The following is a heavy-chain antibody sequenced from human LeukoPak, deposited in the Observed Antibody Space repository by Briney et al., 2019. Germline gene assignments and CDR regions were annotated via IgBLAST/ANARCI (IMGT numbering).Heavy chain of an antibody. CDR1: GCTIRKYQ. D-gene: IGHD3-22*01. CDR2: IYSSGST. J-gene: IGHJ4*02. CDR3: AGAPYYYDRSGDYISDY. V-gene: IGHV4-59*01. Sequence: SGAVPDTCMCCGCTIRKYQWSWMRQPPGKGLEGMGHIYSSGSTNYNPTLKSRANISVDTSKNQFSLKLSSVTAADAAEYYCAGAPYYYDRSGDYISDYWGEGTLVAV.